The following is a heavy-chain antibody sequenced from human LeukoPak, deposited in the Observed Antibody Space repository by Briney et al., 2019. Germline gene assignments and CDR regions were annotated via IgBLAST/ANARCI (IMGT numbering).Heavy chain of an antibody. D-gene: IGHD6-13*01. CDR3: ARDRIAAASEVD. CDR2: INPNSGGT. Sequence: ASLKPSCKASGSTFTGYYMPWVRQAPGQQLRGLGWINPNSGGTNYAQKFQGRVTMTRETSISTAYMGLSRLRSDDTAVYYCARDRIAAASEVDWGQGTLVTVSS. J-gene: IGHJ4*02. V-gene: IGHV1-2*02. CDR1: GSTFTGYY.